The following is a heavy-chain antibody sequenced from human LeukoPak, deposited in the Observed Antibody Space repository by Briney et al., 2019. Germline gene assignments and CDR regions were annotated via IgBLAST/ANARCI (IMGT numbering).Heavy chain of an antibody. V-gene: IGHV1-8*01. J-gene: IGHJ4*02. Sequence: ASVKVSCKASGYTFTSYDVNWVRQATGQGLEWMGWMNPKSGNTGYAQKFQGRVTMTRNTAVSTAYMELSSLRSEDTAVYYRARVTGSIDYWGQGTLVTVSS. D-gene: IGHD2-21*02. CDR2: MNPKSGNT. CDR1: GYTFTSYD. CDR3: ARVTGSIDY.